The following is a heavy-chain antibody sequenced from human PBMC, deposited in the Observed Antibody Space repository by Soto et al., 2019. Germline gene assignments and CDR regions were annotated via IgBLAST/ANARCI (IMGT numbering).Heavy chain of an antibody. CDR1: GVSFSGYF. V-gene: IGHV4-34*01. CDR3: VRGTYNYNSRYFEY. CDR2: INHSGIT. J-gene: IGHJ4*02. Sequence: SETLSLTCTFSGVSFSGYFWTWIHQPPGKGLEWLAEINHSGITNYNPSVESRVSMSVDTSKNQFSLRLCSVTAADTAVYYCVRGTYNYNSRYFEYWGQGTLVTVSS. D-gene: IGHD1-1*01.